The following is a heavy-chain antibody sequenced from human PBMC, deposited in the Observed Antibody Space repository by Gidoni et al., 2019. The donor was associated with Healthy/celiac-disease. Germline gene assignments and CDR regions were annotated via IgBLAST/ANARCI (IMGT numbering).Heavy chain of an antibody. V-gene: IGHV4-39*01. Sequence: NPSLKSRVTISVDTSKNQFSLKLSSVTAADTAVYYCARGEEVRGGTAFDPWGQGTLVTVSS. J-gene: IGHJ5*02. D-gene: IGHD3-10*01. CDR3: ARGEEVRGGTAFDP.